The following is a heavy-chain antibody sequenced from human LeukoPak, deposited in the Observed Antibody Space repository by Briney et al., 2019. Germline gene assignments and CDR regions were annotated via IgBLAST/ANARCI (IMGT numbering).Heavy chain of an antibody. J-gene: IGHJ5*02. D-gene: IGHD3-10*01. CDR2: ISGSGGST. V-gene: IGHV3-23*01. CDR1: GFTFSSYA. CDR3: ARDPRVLLWFGVREANWFDP. Sequence: GGSLRLSCAASGFTFSSYAMSWVRQAPGKGLEWVSAISGSGGSTYYADSVKGRFTISRDNSKNTLYLQMNSLRAEDTAVYYCARDPRVLLWFGVREANWFDPWGQGTLVTVSS.